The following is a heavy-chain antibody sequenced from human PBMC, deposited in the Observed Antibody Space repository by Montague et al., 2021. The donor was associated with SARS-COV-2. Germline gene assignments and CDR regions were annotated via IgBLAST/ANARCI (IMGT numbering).Heavy chain of an antibody. Sequence: SLRLSCAASGFTFSSYAMSWVRQAPGKGLERVSAISGSGGSTYYADSVKGRFTISRDNSKNTLYLQMNSLRAEDTAVYYCAKDLLIHNQDYYYYGMDVWGQGTTVTVSS. D-gene: IGHD2-21*01. CDR1: GFTFSSYA. CDR2: ISGSGGST. J-gene: IGHJ6*02. V-gene: IGHV3-23*01. CDR3: AKDLLIHNQDYYYYGMDV.